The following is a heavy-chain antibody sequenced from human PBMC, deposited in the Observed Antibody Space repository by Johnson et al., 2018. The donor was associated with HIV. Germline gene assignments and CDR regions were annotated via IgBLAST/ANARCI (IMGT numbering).Heavy chain of an antibody. CDR3: ARVRVGYGGNPGDAFDI. CDR1: GFTFSSYA. CDR2: IGTAGDT. V-gene: IGHV3-23*04. D-gene: IGHD4-23*01. Sequence: VQLVESGGGLVQPGGSLRLSCAASGFTFSSYAMSWVRQAPGKGLEWVSAIGTAGDTYYPGSGKGRFTISRDNAKNSMYLQMNSRRAEDTAVYYCARVRVGYGGNPGDAFDIWGQGTMVTVSS. J-gene: IGHJ3*02.